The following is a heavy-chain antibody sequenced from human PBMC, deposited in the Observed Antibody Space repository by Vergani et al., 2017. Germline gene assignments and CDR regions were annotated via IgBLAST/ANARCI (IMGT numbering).Heavy chain of an antibody. CDR1: GGSINTRNYY. J-gene: IGHJ4*02. CDR2: VYYNGST. V-gene: IGHV4-39*07. CDR3: ARGVMGRRQDY. Sequence: QLQLHESGPGLVKPSETLSLTCSVSGGSINTRNYYWGWIRQPPGKGLEWIGNVYYNGSTSYNPSLKSRVTIFIDTSKKQFSLKVSSVTAADTAVYYCARGVMGRRQDYWGQGTLVTVSS.